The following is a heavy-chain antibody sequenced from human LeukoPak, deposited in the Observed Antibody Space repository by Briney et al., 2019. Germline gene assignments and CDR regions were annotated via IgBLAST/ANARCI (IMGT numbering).Heavy chain of an antibody. CDR1: GYTFTSYW. J-gene: IGHJ3*02. CDR2: IYPGDSDT. CDR3: VTTDSSGYDDAFDI. Sequence: GESLKISCKASGYTFTSYWIGWVRQMPGKGLEWMGIIYPGDSDTRYSPSFQGQVTISADKSISTAYLQWSSLKASDTAMYYCVTTDSSGYDDAFDIWGQGTMVTVSS. V-gene: IGHV5-51*01. D-gene: IGHD3-22*01.